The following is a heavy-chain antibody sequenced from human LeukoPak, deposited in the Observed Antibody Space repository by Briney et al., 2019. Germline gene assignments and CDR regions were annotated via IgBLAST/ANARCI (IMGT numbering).Heavy chain of an antibody. Sequence: GGSLRLFCAASGFTFSSYAMHWVRQAPGKGLEWVAVISYDGSNKYYADSVKGRFTISRDNSKNTLYLQMNSLRAEDTAVYYCARDLYYYDSSGYGRGFDPWGQGTLVTVSS. D-gene: IGHD3-22*01. V-gene: IGHV3-30-3*01. CDR3: ARDLYYYDSSGYGRGFDP. J-gene: IGHJ5*02. CDR1: GFTFSSYA. CDR2: ISYDGSNK.